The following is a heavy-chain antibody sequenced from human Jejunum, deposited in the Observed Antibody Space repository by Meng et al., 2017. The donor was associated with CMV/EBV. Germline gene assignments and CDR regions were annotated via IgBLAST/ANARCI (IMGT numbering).Heavy chain of an antibody. Sequence: CAVSGGSISSGDYYWSWIRQPPGKGLQWIGYITYSGNTYYNPSLKSRVTLSSYTSKNHFSLKLSSVTAADTAVYYCARYTPETSFDFWGQGTLVTVSS. CDR3: ARYTPETSFDF. V-gene: IGHV4-30-4*08. J-gene: IGHJ4*02. CDR1: GGSISSGDYY. D-gene: IGHD2-2*02. CDR2: ITYSGNT.